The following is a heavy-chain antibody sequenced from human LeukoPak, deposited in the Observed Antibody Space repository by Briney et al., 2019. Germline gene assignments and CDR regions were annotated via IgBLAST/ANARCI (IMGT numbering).Heavy chain of an antibody. CDR3: ASRKLGNDY. CDR2: IYYTGTT. J-gene: IGHJ4*02. CDR1: GGSVSDYY. Sequence: SETLSLTYTVSGGSVSDYYWSWIRQSPGKGLEWIGYIYYTGTTSYNPSLKSRVTISAETSKNQFSLNLISVTAADTAVYYCASRKLGNDYWGQGTLVTVSS. V-gene: IGHV4-59*02. D-gene: IGHD7-27*01.